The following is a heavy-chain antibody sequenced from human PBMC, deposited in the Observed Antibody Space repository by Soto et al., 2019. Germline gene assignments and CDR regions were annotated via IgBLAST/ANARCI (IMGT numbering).Heavy chain of an antibody. V-gene: IGHV3-21*01. D-gene: IGHD2-2*01. CDR2: ISSSSSYI. J-gene: IGHJ6*02. CDR1: GFTFSSYS. Sequence: EVQLVESGGGLVKHGGSLRLSCAASGFTFSSYSMNWVRQAPGKGLEWVSSISSSSSYIYYADSVKGRFTISRDNAKNSLYLQMNSLRAEDTAVYYCARGGYCSSTSCPRDGMDVWGQGTTVTVSS. CDR3: ARGGYCSSTSCPRDGMDV.